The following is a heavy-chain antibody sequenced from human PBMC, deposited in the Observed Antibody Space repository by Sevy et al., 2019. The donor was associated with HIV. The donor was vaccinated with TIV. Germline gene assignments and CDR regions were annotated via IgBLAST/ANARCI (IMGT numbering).Heavy chain of an antibody. Sequence: GGSLRLSCAGSGFTFSSYAMSWVRQAPGKGLEWVSGISGSGGNTYYADSVKGRFTISRDISKNTLYLQVNSLRADDTAVYYCAKALWFDLYYYGMDVWGQGTTVTVSS. J-gene: IGHJ6*02. V-gene: IGHV3-23*01. D-gene: IGHD3-10*01. CDR2: ISGSGGNT. CDR1: GFTFSSYA. CDR3: AKALWFDLYYYGMDV.